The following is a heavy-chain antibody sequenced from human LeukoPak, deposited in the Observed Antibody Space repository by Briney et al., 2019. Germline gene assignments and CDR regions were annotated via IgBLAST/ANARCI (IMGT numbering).Heavy chain of an antibody. CDR2: IKQDGSEK. D-gene: IGHD5-12*01. J-gene: IGHJ4*02. CDR1: GFTFSTYW. V-gene: IGHV3-7*04. Sequence: GGSLRLSCAASGFTFSTYWMSWVRQAPGKGLEWVANIKQDGSEKYYLDSVKGRFTISRDNAKNSLYLQMNSLRAEDTAVYYCARDGTYTDYDPDFDYWGQGTQVTVSS. CDR3: ARDGTYTDYDPDFDY.